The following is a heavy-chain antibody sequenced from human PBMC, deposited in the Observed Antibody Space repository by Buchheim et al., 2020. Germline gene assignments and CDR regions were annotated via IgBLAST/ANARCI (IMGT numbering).Heavy chain of an antibody. CDR1: GFSFSSYA. J-gene: IGHJ4*02. D-gene: IGHD1-26*01. CDR3: AKGNSIVGTTKHFDN. V-gene: IGHV3-23*01. CDR2: ISDSGGNI. Sequence: EVQLLESGGGLVQPGGSLRLSCAASGFSFSSYAMGWVRQAPGKGMEWVSVISDSGGNIYYADAVNGRVTISRDNSKNTVYLQMNSLRAEDAALYYCAKGNSIVGTTKHFDNWGQGTL.